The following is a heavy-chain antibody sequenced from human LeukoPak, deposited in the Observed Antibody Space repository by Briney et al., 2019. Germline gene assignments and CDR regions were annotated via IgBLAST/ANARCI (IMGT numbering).Heavy chain of an antibody. CDR3: ARTLGYCSSTSCYGAFDI. J-gene: IGHJ3*02. D-gene: IGHD2-2*01. CDR1: GYTFTSYD. Sequence: ASVKVSCKASGYTFTSYDINWVRQATGQGLEWMGWMNPNSGNTGYAQKFQGRVTITRNTSISTAYMELSSLRSEDTAVYYCARTLGYCSSTSCYGAFDIWGQGTMVTVSS. CDR2: MNPNSGNT. V-gene: IGHV1-8*03.